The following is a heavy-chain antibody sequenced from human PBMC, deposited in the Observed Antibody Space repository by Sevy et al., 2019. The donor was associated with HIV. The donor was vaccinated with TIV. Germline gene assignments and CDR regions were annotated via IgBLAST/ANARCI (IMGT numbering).Heavy chain of an antibody. V-gene: IGHV3-15*01. J-gene: IGHJ1*01. CDR1: GFTFSNAW. CDR2: IKSKTDGGTT. Sequence: GGSLRLSCAASGFTFSNAWMSWVRQAPGKGLEWVGRIKSKTDGGTTDYAAPVKGRFTISRDDSKNTLYLQMNSLKTEETAVYYCTTDRGYCSSTSCSMEYFQHWGQGTLVTVSS. CDR3: TTDRGYCSSTSCSMEYFQH. D-gene: IGHD2-2*01.